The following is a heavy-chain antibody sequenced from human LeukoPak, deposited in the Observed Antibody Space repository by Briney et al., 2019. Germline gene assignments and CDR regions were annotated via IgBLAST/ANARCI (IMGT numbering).Heavy chain of an antibody. CDR1: GYTFTSYG. CDR3: ARAYTGYSSGWYGAYYFDY. V-gene: IGHV1-18*01. J-gene: IGHJ4*02. CDR2: ISAYNGNT. Sequence: ASVKISCKASGYTFTSYGISWVRQAPGQGLEWMGWISAYNGNTNYAQKLQGRVTMTTDTSTSTAYMELRSLRSDDTAVYYCARAYTGYSSGWYGAYYFDYWGQGTLVTVSS. D-gene: IGHD6-19*01.